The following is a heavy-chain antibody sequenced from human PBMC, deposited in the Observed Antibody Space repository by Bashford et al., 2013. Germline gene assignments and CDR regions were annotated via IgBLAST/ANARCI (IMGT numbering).Heavy chain of an antibody. Sequence: WIRQSPSRGLEWLGRTFYRTRWYKDYAISVKSRLTINPDTSKNQFSLHLDSMHPEDTAVYYCARDFAPGYSSGWLDSWGQGTLVHRLL. CDR2: TFYRTRWYK. J-gene: IGHJ4*02. V-gene: IGHV6-1*01. CDR3: ARDFAPGYSSGWLDS. D-gene: IGHD6-19*01.